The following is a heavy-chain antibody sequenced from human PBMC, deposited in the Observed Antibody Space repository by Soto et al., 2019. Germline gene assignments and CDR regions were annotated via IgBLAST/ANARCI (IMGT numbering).Heavy chain of an antibody. J-gene: IGHJ4*02. CDR1: GFTFSSYG. CDR2: IWYDGSNK. V-gene: IGHV3-33*01. D-gene: IGHD6-19*01. CDR3: ARAERGIAVAGNFDY. Sequence: QVQLVESGGGVVQPGRSLRLSCAASGFTFSSYGMHWVRQAPGKGLEWVAVIWYDGSNKYYADSVKGRFTISRDNSKNTLYLQMNSLRAEDTAVYYGARAERGIAVAGNFDYWGQGTLVTVSS.